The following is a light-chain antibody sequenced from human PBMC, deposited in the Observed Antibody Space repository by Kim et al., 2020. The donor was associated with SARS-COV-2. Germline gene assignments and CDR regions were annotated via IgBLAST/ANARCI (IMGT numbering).Light chain of an antibody. V-gene: IGLV1-51*01. Sequence: GQKVTTSCSGSSSNIGNNYVSWYQQLPGTAPKLLIYDNNKRPSGIPDRFSGSKSGTSATLGITGLQTGDEADYYCGTWDSSLNVYVFGSGTKVTVL. CDR1: SSNIGNNY. CDR2: DNN. J-gene: IGLJ1*01. CDR3: GTWDSSLNVYV.